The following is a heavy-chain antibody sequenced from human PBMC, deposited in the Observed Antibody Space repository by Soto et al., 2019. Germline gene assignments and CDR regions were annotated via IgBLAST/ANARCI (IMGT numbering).Heavy chain of an antibody. CDR3: AREAV. Sequence: EVQLVESGGGLVQPGGSLRLSCAASGFTFSGYWMSWVRQAPGKGLEWVANIKQDGSEQFYVDSVKGRFIISRDNAKNSLYLQMNSLRAGDTAVYYCAREAVWGQGTTVTVSS. CDR2: IKQDGSEQ. V-gene: IGHV3-7*05. CDR1: GFTFSGYW. J-gene: IGHJ6*02.